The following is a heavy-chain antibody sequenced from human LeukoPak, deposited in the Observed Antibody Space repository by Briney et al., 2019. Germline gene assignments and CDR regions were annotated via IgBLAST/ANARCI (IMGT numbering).Heavy chain of an antibody. D-gene: IGHD3-22*01. CDR3: ARDNSGFDY. Sequence: GGSLRLSCAASGFTFDDYGMSWVRQAPGKGLEWVSGINWSGGSTNYADSVKGRFTISRDNAKNSLYLQMKSLRAEDMALYYCARDNSGFDYWGQGTLVTVSS. CDR2: INWSGGST. CDR1: GFTFDDYG. V-gene: IGHV3-20*04. J-gene: IGHJ4*02.